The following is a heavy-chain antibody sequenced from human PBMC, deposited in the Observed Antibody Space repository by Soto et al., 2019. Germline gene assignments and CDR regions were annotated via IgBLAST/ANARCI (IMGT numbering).Heavy chain of an antibody. J-gene: IGHJ4*02. V-gene: IGHV3-30-3*01. Sequence: QVQLVESGGGVVQPGRSLRLSCAASGFTFSSYAMHWVRQAPCKVLEWVAFISYDGSNKYYTDSVKGRFTISRDNSKNTLYLQMNSLRAEDTAVYYCARDRGSSGWYIDYWGQGTLVTVSA. CDR1: GFTFSSYA. CDR3: ARDRGSSGWYIDY. D-gene: IGHD6-19*01. CDR2: ISYDGSNK.